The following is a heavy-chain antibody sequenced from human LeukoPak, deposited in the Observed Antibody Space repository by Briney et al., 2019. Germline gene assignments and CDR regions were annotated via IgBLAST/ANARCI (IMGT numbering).Heavy chain of an antibody. Sequence: SETLSLTCTVSGGSISSGSYYWSWIRQPAGKGLEWIGRIYTSGSTNYNPSLKSRVTISVDTSKNQFSLKLSSVTAADTAVYYCAREEYSSGWYNGDAFDIWGQGTMVTVSS. CDR1: GGSISSGSYY. D-gene: IGHD6-19*01. CDR2: IYTSGST. CDR3: AREEYSSGWYNGDAFDI. V-gene: IGHV4-61*02. J-gene: IGHJ3*02.